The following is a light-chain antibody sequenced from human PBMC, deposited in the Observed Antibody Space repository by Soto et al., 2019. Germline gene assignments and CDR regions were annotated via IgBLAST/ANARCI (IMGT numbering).Light chain of an antibody. V-gene: IGLV2-14*01. CDR3: CSYVSSKTYL. J-gene: IGLJ1*01. CDR2: EVS. CDR1: SSDVGAYNY. Sequence: QSALTQPASVSGSPGQSITISCIGTSSDVGAYNYVSWYQQVPGKAPKLIIYEVSSRPSGISSRFSGSKSGNTASLNISGLQTEDEADYYCCSYVSSKTYLFGTGTKVTVL.